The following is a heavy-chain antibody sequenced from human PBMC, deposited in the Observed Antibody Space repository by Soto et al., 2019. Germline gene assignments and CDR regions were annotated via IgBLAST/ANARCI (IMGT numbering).Heavy chain of an antibody. CDR2: ISSGGSTI. J-gene: IGHJ4*02. D-gene: IGHD3-9*01. CDR1: GFTFSDYS. Sequence: GGSLRLSCAASGFTFSDYSMNWVRQAPGKGLEWVSYISSGGSTIYYADSVKGRFTISRDNVKNSLYLQMDSLRDEDTAVYYCAIDRMRGTEIFTGYLDYCDDWGQGTQVTVSS. V-gene: IGHV3-48*02. CDR3: AIDRMRGTEIFTGYLDYCDD.